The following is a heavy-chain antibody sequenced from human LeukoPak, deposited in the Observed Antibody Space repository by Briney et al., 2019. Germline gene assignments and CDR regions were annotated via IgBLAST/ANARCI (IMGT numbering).Heavy chain of an antibody. CDR2: IIPIFGIA. D-gene: IGHD2-21*01. V-gene: IGHV1-69*04. J-gene: IGHJ6*02. CDR3: ARALRIAGGYYYGMDV. CDR1: GGTFSSYA. Sequence: ASVKVSCKASGGTFSSYAISWVRQAPGQGLEWMGRIIPIFGIANYAQKFQGRVTITADKSTSTAYMELSSLRSEDTAVYYCARALRIAGGYYYGMDVWGQGTTVTVSS.